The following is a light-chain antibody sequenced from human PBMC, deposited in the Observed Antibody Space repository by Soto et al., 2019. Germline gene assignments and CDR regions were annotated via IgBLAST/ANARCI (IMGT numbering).Light chain of an antibody. J-gene: IGKJ1*01. V-gene: IGKV3-20*01. CDR3: HQYGSSPQVT. CDR1: QTVSGTF. Sequence: EIVLTQSPGTLSLSPGERATLSCRAGQTVSGTFLAWYQQRPSQPPRRLIYGASNRATGIPDRFTGSWSGTEFTLTISRLDPEDFAVYYCHQYGSSPQVTFRQGPKVDIK. CDR2: GAS.